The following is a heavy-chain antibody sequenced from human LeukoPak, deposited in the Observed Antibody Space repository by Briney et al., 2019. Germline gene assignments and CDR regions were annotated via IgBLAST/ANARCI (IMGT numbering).Heavy chain of an antibody. D-gene: IGHD6-19*01. J-gene: IGHJ4*02. CDR3: ATVRLAVAGPYYFDY. Sequence: ASVKASCKASGGTFSSYAISWVRQAPGKGLEWMGGFDPEDGETIYAQKFQGRVTMTEDTSTDTAYMELSSLRSEDTAVYYCATVRLAVAGPYYFDYWGQGTLVTVSS. CDR2: FDPEDGET. V-gene: IGHV1-24*01. CDR1: GGTFSSYA.